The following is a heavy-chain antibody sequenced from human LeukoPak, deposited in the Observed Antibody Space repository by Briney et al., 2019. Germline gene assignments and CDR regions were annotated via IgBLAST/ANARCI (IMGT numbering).Heavy chain of an antibody. J-gene: IGHJ4*02. V-gene: IGHV4-59*01. D-gene: IGHD3-3*01. CDR3: ARSMSYDFWSGYHFDY. CDR2: IYYSGST. CDR1: GGSLSSYY. Sequence: PSETLSLTCTVSGGSLSSYYWSWVRQPPGTGLEWIGYIYYSGSTNYNPSLKSRVTISVDTSKNQFSLKLSSVTAADTAVYYCARSMSYDFWSGYHFDYWGQGTLVTVSS.